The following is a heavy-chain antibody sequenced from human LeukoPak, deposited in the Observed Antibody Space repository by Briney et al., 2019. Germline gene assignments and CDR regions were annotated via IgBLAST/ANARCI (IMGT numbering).Heavy chain of an antibody. J-gene: IGHJ4*02. V-gene: IGHV4-30-2*01. D-gene: IGHD2-2*02. Sequence: SETLSLTCAVSGGSISSGGYSWSWIRQPPGKGLEWIGYIYHSGSTYYNPSLKSPVTISVDRSKNQFSLKLSSVTAADTAVYYCARSRYLYPDYWGQGTLVTVSS. CDR2: IYHSGST. CDR1: GGSISSGGYS. CDR3: ARSRYLYPDY.